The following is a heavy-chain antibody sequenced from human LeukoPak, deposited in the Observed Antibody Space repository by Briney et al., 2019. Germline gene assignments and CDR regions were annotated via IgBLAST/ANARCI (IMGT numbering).Heavy chain of an antibody. CDR1: GFTFSSYA. D-gene: IGHD1-26*01. CDR3: ARDGRGSYFFDY. CDR2: ISYDGSNK. V-gene: IGHV3-30*04. Sequence: AGGSLRLSCAASGFTFSSYAMHWVRQAPGKGLEWVALISYDGSNKYHADSVKGRFTISRDNSKNTLYLQMNSLRGEDTAVFYCARDGRGSYFFDYWGQGTLVTVSS. J-gene: IGHJ4*02.